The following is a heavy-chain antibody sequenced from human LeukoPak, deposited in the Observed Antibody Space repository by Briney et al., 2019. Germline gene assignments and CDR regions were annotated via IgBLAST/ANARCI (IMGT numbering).Heavy chain of an antibody. Sequence: ASVKVSCKASGYTFTGYYMHWVRQAPGQGLEWMGRINPNSGATNYAQKLQGRVTMTTDTSTSTAYMELRSLRSDDTAVYYCAREGYDFWSGYYVRGPRYGMDVWGQGTTVTVSS. CDR2: INPNSGAT. D-gene: IGHD3-3*01. J-gene: IGHJ6*02. V-gene: IGHV1-2*06. CDR3: AREGYDFWSGYYVRGPRYGMDV. CDR1: GYTFTGYY.